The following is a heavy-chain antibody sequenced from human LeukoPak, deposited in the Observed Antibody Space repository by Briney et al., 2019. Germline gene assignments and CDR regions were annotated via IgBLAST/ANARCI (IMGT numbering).Heavy chain of an antibody. D-gene: IGHD3-16*01. CDR1: GASFSDSY. CDR3: ARGRYGPRLGN. V-gene: IGHV4-34*01. J-gene: IGHJ4*02. Sequence: SVTLSLTCAVYGASFSDSYWSWIRQSPEKGLEWIGEINNSGSTSYNPSLNSRVIMSVDRSKIQFSLRLTSVTAADTAVYYCARGRYGPRLGNWGQGTLVTVSS. CDR2: INNSGST.